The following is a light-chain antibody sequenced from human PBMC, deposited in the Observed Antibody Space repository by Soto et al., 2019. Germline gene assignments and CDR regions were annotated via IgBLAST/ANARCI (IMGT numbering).Light chain of an antibody. CDR1: ESVSTN. V-gene: IGKV3-15*01. CDR2: GAS. Sequence: EIEMTQSPATLSLAPGARVTLSCRASESVSTNLAWYQQKAGQAPRLPIYGASTRATGIPARFGGSGAGTEFTLTIRGLQAEDFAVYYCQHYSIWRTFGHGPQVEI. J-gene: IGKJ1*01. CDR3: QHYSIWRT.